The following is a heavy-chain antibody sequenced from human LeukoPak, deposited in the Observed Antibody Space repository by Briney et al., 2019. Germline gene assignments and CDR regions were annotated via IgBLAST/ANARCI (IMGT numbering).Heavy chain of an antibody. V-gene: IGHV4-39*07. CDR3: ARGSSSGRSGHDAFDI. Sequence: SETLSLTCTVSGGSISSRSYYWGWIRQPPGKGLEWIGIIYYSGSSYYNPSLKSRVTISVDTSKNQFSLKLTSATAADTAVYYCARGSSSGRSGHDAFDIWGQGTMVTVSS. CDR1: GGSISSRSYY. D-gene: IGHD3-10*01. J-gene: IGHJ3*02. CDR2: IYYSGSS.